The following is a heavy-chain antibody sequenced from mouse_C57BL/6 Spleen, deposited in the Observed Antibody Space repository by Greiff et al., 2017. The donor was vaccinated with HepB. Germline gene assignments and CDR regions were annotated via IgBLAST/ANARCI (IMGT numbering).Heavy chain of an antibody. D-gene: IGHD3-3*01. CDR2: INPNNGGT. J-gene: IGHJ1*03. CDR1: GYTFTDYY. V-gene: IGHV1-26*01. CDR3: AREGGPYWYFDV. Sequence: EVQLQQSGPELVKPGASVKISCKASGYTFTDYYMNWVKQSHGKSLEWIGDINPNNGGTSYNQKFKGKATLTVDKSSSTAYMELRSLTSEDSAVYYCAREGGPYWYFDVWGTGTTVTVSS.